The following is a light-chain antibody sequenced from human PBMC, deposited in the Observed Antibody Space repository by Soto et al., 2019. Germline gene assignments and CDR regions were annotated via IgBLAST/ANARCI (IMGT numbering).Light chain of an antibody. CDR3: QQYGSSPLT. J-gene: IGKJ4*01. V-gene: IGKV3-20*01. CDR1: HTVRSNF. CDR2: GAS. Sequence: EMVLTQSPGTLSLSQGERATRSCRASHTVRSNFLAWFQQIPGQAPRFVIYGASTRATGIPDRFSGSGSGTDFTLTISRLEPEDFAVYYCQQYGSSPLTFGGGTKVEIK.